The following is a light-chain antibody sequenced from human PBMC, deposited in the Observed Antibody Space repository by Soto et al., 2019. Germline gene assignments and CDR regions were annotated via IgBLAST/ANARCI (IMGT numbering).Light chain of an antibody. CDR2: DAS. CDR1: QGISSY. CDR3: QQYDNLPLT. V-gene: IGKV1-33*01. J-gene: IGKJ4*01. Sequence: IRLTQSPSFLSASVGNRVTITCRASQGISSYLAWYQQKPGKAPKLLIYDASNLETGVPSRFSGSGSGTDFTFTISSLQPEDIATYYCQQYDNLPLTFAGGTKVDVK.